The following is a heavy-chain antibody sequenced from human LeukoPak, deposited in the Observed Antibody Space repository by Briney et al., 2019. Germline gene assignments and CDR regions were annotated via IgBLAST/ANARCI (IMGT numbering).Heavy chain of an antibody. CDR2: INWNGGST. J-gene: IGHJ4*02. CDR3: ARVQVWFGERLFDY. D-gene: IGHD3-10*01. Sequence: GGSLRLSCAASGFTFDDYGMSWVRQAPGKGLEWVSGINWNGGSTGYADSVKGRFTISRDNAKNSLYLQMNSLRAEDTAVYYCARVQVWFGERLFDYWGQGTLVTVSS. CDR1: GFTFDDYG. V-gene: IGHV3-20*04.